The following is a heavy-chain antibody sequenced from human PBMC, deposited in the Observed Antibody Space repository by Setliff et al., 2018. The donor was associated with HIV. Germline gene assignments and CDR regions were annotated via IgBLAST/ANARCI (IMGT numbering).Heavy chain of an antibody. CDR2: MNPNTGVA. CDR1: GHTFSNSD. Sequence: GASVKVSCKASGHTFSNSDIHWVRRATGQGLEWMGWMNPNTGVAGYALKFQGRVTMTRDTSISTAYMQLSSLRSDDTAVYYCARGRNYDSSGYGDYYYYMDVWGKGTTVTVSS. D-gene: IGHD3-22*01. CDR3: ARGRNYDSSGYGDYYYYMDV. J-gene: IGHJ6*03. V-gene: IGHV1-8*01.